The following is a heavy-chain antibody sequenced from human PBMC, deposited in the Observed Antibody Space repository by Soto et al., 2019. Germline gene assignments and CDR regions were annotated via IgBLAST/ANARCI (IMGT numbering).Heavy chain of an antibody. CDR2: ISYDGRNK. CDR1: GFSFSKYA. V-gene: IGHV3-30*04. D-gene: IGHD4-17*01. J-gene: IGHJ4*02. CDR3: ARETHRGDYGPLVL. Sequence: QVLLVESWGGVVQPGRSLQLSCTASGFSFSKYAMHWVRQAPGKGLEWVAVISYDGRNKDDADSVKGRFTISRDNSKSTLFLQMNSLGPADTAIYYCARETHRGDYGPLVLWGQGTLVTVS.